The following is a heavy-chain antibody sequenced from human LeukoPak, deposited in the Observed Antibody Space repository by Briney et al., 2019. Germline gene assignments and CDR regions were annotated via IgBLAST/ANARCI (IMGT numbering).Heavy chain of an antibody. D-gene: IGHD6-13*01. CDR3: ARDDAATALPSGMDV. V-gene: IGHV3-21*01. CDR1: GFSFSSYS. J-gene: IGHJ6*04. CDR2: IKEGSTYA. Sequence: GGSLRPSCAAPGFSFSSYSMNWVRQAPGKGLGWDAFIKEGSTYAYYAKSVKGRFTISRDNAKNSLYLQMNSLRGEDTAVYYCARDDAATALPSGMDVWGKGNTVTVSS.